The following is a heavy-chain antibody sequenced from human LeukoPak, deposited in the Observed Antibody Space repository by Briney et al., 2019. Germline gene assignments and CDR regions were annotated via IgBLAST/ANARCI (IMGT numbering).Heavy chain of an antibody. Sequence: TGESLRLSCAASGFTFSSYWMHGVRHPPGKGLVWVSRIKSDGSTRYADSVKGRFTISRDNAKNTVSLQMTSLRAEDTGVYYCARALSEIGGYYPEYFRHWGQGTLVIVSS. V-gene: IGHV3-74*01. CDR3: ARALSEIGGYYPEYFRH. J-gene: IGHJ1*01. CDR1: GFTFSSYW. D-gene: IGHD3-22*01. CDR2: IKSDGST.